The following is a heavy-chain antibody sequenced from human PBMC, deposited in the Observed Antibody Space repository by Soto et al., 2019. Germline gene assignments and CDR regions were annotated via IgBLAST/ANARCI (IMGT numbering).Heavy chain of an antibody. CDR3: VRDLDGSGSYYTDY. CDR2: TRPNNGNT. CDR1: GYTFTSYA. V-gene: IGHV1-18*01. Sequence: ASVKVSCKASGYTFTSYAMHWVRQAPGQGLEWMGWTRPNNGNTKYAQNLQGRVTMTTDTSTSTAYMELRSLRPDDTAVYYCVRDLDGSGSYYTDYWGQGTLVTVSS. J-gene: IGHJ4*02. D-gene: IGHD3-10*01.